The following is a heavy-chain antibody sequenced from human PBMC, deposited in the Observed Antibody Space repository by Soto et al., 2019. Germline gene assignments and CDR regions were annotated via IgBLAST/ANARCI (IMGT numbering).Heavy chain of an antibody. D-gene: IGHD3-22*01. CDR2: MYYSGST. CDR1: GGSISSTSYY. CDR3: VNYFDRADGMDV. J-gene: IGHJ6*02. V-gene: IGHV4-39*01. Sequence: PSETLSLTCTVSGGSISSTSYYWGWIRQPPGKGLEWIGSMYYSGSTNYNPSLKSRLTMSVDTSKNQFSLKLSSVTAADTAVYYGVNYFDRADGMDVWGQGTTVTVSS.